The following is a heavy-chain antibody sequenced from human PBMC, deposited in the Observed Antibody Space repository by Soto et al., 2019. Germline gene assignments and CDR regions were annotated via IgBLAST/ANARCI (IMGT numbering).Heavy chain of an antibody. CDR3: AHRALYGDYVGGPSVIYFDY. V-gene: IGHV2-5*02. J-gene: IGHJ4*02. CDR1: GFSLSTSGVG. CDR2: IYWDDDK. Sequence: SGPTLVNPTQTLTLTCTFSGFSLSTSGVGVGWIRQPPGKALEWLALIYWDDDKRYSPSLKSRLTITKDTSKNQVVLTMTNMDPVDTATYYCAHRALYGDYVGGPSVIYFDYWGQGTLVTVSS. D-gene: IGHD4-17*01.